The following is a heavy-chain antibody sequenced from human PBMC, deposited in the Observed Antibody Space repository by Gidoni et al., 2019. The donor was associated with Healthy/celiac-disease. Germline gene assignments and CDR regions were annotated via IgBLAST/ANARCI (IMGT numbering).Heavy chain of an antibody. V-gene: IGHV4-61*02. J-gene: IGHJ4*02. Sequence: QVQLQESGPGLVTPSQTLSLPCSAPGGSISRGSYSWRWIRQPAGKGLEWSGSIYTSGSTNYNPSLKSRVTISIDTSKNQFSLKLSSVTAADAAVDYCARWGPPSASVDYWGQGTLVTVSS. D-gene: IGHD7-27*01. CDR2: IYTSGST. CDR1: GGSISRGSYS. CDR3: ARWGPPSASVDY.